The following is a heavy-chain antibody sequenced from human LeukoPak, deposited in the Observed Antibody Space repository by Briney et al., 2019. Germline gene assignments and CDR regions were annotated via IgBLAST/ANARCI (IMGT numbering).Heavy chain of an antibody. Sequence: GASVKVSCKASGYTFTGYYMHWVRQAPGQGLEWMGWINPNSGGTNYAQKFQGRVTMTRDTSISTAYMELSRPRSDDTAVYYCARDRKDCSSTSCYFRVSDWFDPWGQGTLVTVSS. J-gene: IGHJ5*02. CDR1: GYTFTGYY. D-gene: IGHD2-2*01. CDR2: INPNSGGT. V-gene: IGHV1-2*02. CDR3: ARDRKDCSSTSCYFRVSDWFDP.